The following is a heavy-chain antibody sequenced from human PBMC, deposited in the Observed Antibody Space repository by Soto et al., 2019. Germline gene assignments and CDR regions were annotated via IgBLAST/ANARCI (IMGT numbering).Heavy chain of an antibody. Sequence: EVYLVGSGGDLVEPGGSLRLSCAASKFMFSSAWMSWVRQAPGQGLEWVGRIKAKIDGETTDYADFVQGRFTISRDDSKNTLFLEMNSLKIEDTAVYFCVEGWNDFWGQGTLVTVSS. J-gene: IGHJ4*02. V-gene: IGHV3-15*01. D-gene: IGHD1-1*01. CDR2: IKAKIDGETT. CDR3: VEGWNDF. CDR1: KFMFSSAW.